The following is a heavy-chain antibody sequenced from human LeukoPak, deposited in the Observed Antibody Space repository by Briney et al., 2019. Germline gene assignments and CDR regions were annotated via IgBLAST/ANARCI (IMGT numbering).Heavy chain of an antibody. CDR3: AREELQGSYFDY. D-gene: IGHD1-26*01. J-gene: IGHJ4*02. V-gene: IGHV1-18*01. Sequence: ASVKVSCKASGYTFTSYGISWVRQAPGQGLEWMGWISTYNGYTNYAQKLQDRVTVTTDTSTSTAYMELRSLRSDDTAVYYCAREELQGSYFDYWGQGTLVTVSS. CDR2: ISTYNGYT. CDR1: GYTFTSYG.